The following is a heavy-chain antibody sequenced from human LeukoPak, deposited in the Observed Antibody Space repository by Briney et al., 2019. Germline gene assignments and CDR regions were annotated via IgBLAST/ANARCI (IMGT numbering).Heavy chain of an antibody. CDR1: GFTFGDYA. V-gene: IGHV3-49*04. Sequence: PGGSLRLSCAAPGFTFGDYAKSWVRQAPGKGLEWVGFIRSKAYGGTTEYAASVKGRFTISRDDSKSIAYLQMNSLKTEDTAVYYRTRDSGLHSSSWYGYYYYYMDVWGKGTTVTISS. CDR2: IRSKAYGGTT. J-gene: IGHJ6*03. D-gene: IGHD6-13*01. CDR3: TRDSGLHSSSWYGYYYYYMDV.